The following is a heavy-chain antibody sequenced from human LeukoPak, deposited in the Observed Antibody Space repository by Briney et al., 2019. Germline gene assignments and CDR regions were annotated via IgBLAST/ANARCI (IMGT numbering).Heavy chain of an antibody. CDR2: INHSGST. CDR1: GGSFSGYY. J-gene: IGHJ3*02. V-gene: IGHV4-34*01. Sequence: SETLSLTCAVYGGSFSGYYWSWIRQPPGKGLEWIGEINHSGSTNYNPSLKSRVTISVDKSKNQFSLKLSFVTAADTAMYYCARSDYHNSGSHTVFDAFDIWGQGTRVTVSS. D-gene: IGHD3-10*01. CDR3: ARSDYHNSGSHTVFDAFDI.